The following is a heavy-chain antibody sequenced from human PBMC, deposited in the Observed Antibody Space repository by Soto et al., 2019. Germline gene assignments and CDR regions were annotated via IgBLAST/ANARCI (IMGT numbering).Heavy chain of an antibody. V-gene: IGHV5-51*01. Sequence: RGESLKISCKGSGYSFTSYWIGWVRQMPGKGLEWMGIIYPGDSDTRYSPSFQGQVTISADKSISTAYLQWSSLKASDTAMYYCARSIAVAGNMGGAFDIWGQGTMVTV. CDR3: ARSIAVAGNMGGAFDI. J-gene: IGHJ3*02. D-gene: IGHD6-19*01. CDR1: GYSFTSYW. CDR2: IYPGDSDT.